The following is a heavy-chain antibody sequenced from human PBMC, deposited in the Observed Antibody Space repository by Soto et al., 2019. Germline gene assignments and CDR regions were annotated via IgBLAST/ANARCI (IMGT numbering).Heavy chain of an antibody. Sequence: SETLSLTCTVSGGSISSSSYYWGWIRQPPGKGLEWIGSIYYSGSTYYNPSLKSRVTISVDTSKNQFSLKLSSVTAADTAVYYWARHLRPPDGHGQPAAMFYSWVPPFDYWGQGTLVTVSS. V-gene: IGHV4-39*01. D-gene: IGHD2-2*01. CDR3: ARHLRPPDGHGQPAAMFYSWVPPFDY. CDR1: GGSISSSSYY. J-gene: IGHJ4*02. CDR2: IYYSGST.